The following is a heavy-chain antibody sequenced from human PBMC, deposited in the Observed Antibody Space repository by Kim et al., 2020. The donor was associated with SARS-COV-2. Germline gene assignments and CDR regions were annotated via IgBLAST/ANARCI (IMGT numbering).Heavy chain of an antibody. V-gene: IGHV3-33*06. CDR3: AKVQLELYYNYFDY. Sequence: ADAVKGRFPISRDNAKNTLYLQMNSLRAEDTAVYYCAKVQLELYYNYFDYWGQGTLVTVSS. D-gene: IGHD1-1*01. J-gene: IGHJ4*02.